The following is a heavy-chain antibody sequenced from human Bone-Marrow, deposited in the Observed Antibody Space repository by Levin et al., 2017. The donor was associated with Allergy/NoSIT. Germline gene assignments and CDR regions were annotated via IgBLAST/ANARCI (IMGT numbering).Heavy chain of an antibody. Sequence: PGGSLRLSCAASGFTFKSYAMSWVRQAPGKGLEWVSGINVSGGTTYYADSVKGRFTISRDNYKNTLYLQMNSLRAEDTAVYYCAKEGYYESSGYFDHWGQGTLVTVSS. CDR2: INVSGGTT. J-gene: IGHJ4*02. D-gene: IGHD3-22*01. V-gene: IGHV3-23*01. CDR1: GFTFKSYA. CDR3: AKEGYYESSGYFDH.